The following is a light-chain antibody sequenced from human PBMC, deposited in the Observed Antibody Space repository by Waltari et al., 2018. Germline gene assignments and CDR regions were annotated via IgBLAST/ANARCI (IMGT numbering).Light chain of an antibody. CDR2: LNLEGSY. V-gene: IGLV4-69*01. Sequence: GLRYFLKLNLEGSYYRASGIPDRFSGSSSGAEPSLTISRLQSEDEADYYCETGGQGTWVFGAGTKLTVL. CDR3: ETGGQGTWV. J-gene: IGLJ3*02.